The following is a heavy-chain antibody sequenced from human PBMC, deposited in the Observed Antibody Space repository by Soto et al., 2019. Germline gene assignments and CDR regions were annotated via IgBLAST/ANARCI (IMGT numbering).Heavy chain of an antibody. J-gene: IGHJ5*02. CDR3: ASGVDYYDSSGYPNWFDP. Sequence: PRESLKISCKGSGYSFTSYWISWVRQMPGKGLEWMGRIDPSDSYTNYSPSFQGHVTISADKSISTAYLQWSSLKASDTAMYYCASGVDYYDSSGYPNWFDPWGQGTLVTVSS. V-gene: IGHV5-10-1*01. D-gene: IGHD3-22*01. CDR2: IDPSDSYT. CDR1: GYSFTSYW.